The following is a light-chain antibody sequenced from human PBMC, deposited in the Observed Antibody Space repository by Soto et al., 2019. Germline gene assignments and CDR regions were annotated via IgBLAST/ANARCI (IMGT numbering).Light chain of an antibody. CDR3: QQYNSYSPT. V-gene: IGKV1-5*01. CDR2: DAS. Sequence: DIQMTQSPSTLSASVGDRVTITCRASQSISSWLAWYQQKPGKAPKLLIYDASSLESGVPSRFSGSGSGTEFIFTFSSLQPDDFATYYCQQYNSYSPTSGQGTKV. J-gene: IGKJ1*01. CDR1: QSISSW.